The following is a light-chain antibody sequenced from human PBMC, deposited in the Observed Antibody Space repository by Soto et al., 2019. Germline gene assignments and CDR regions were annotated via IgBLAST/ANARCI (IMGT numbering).Light chain of an antibody. V-gene: IGKV3-20*01. CDR2: GAS. Sequence: EIVLTQSPGTLSLSPGEKATLSCRASQSVRSDYLAWYQQKPGQAPRLLIYGASSRATGIPDRFSGSGSGTDFTLTINRLEPEDFAVYYCQQYGSSPPITLGQGTRLEIK. CDR1: QSVRSDY. CDR3: QQYGSSPPIT. J-gene: IGKJ5*01.